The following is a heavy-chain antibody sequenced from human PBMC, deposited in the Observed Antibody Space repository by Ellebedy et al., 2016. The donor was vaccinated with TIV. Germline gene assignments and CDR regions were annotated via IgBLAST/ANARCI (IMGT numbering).Heavy chain of an antibody. V-gene: IGHV3-23*01. Sequence: GGSLRLSCAASGFIFENYAMSWVRQAPGKGLEWVSGISGSGRTTYYTDSVEGRFSISRDSATDTTYLQMNSLRPEDTAIYFCARSIPHASLYYYYGMDVWGQGTTVTVSS. J-gene: IGHJ6*02. CDR2: ISGSGRTT. CDR3: ARSIPHASLYYYYGMDV. CDR1: GFIFENYA.